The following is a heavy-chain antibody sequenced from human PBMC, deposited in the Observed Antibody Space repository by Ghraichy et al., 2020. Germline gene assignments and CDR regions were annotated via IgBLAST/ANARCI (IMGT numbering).Heavy chain of an antibody. Sequence: GSLRLSCAASGFTFSSQWMSWVRQAPGKGLEWVANIKQDGSETYHVDSVKGRFTISRDNAKNAIFLQMNNLRGEDTAIYYCATNSRWTYEYWGQGTVVTVSS. CDR1: GFTFSSQW. V-gene: IGHV3-7*03. CDR2: IKQDGSET. D-gene: IGHD3/OR15-3a*01. J-gene: IGHJ4*02. CDR3: ATNSRWTYEY.